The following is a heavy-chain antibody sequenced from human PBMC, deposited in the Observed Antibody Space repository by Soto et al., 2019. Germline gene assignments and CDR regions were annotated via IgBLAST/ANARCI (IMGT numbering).Heavy chain of an antibody. CDR2: ISYDGSNK. CDR1: GFTFSSYG. Sequence: QVQLVESGGGVVQPGRSLRLSCAASGFTFSSYGMHWVRQAPGKGLEWVGVISYDGSNKYYADSVKGRFTISRDNSKNTLYLQTNSLRAEDTAVYYCARSPYSVSYLSYFDYWGQGTLVTVSS. D-gene: IGHD1-26*01. CDR3: ARSPYSVSYLSYFDY. V-gene: IGHV3-30*03. J-gene: IGHJ4*02.